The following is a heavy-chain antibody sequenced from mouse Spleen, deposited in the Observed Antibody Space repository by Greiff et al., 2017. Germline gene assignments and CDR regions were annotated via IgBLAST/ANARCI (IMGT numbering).Heavy chain of an antibody. CDR1: GYTFTSYW. J-gene: IGHJ3*01. D-gene: IGHD2-10*01. CDR3: ARGTYYGNSAWFAY. CDR2: IDPSDSYT. V-gene: IGHV1-69*01. Sequence: VQLQQPGAELVMPGASVKLSCKASGYTFTSYWMHWVKQRPGQGLEWIGEIDPSDSYTNYNQKFKGKATLTVDKSSSTAYMQLSSLTSEDSAVYYCARGTYYGNSAWFAYWGQGTLVTVSA.